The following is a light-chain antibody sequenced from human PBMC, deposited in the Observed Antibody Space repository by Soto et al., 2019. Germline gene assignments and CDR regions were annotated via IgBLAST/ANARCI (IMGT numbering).Light chain of an antibody. CDR2: EGI. Sequence: QSVLTQPASVSGSPGQSITISCTGTSSDIGTYNLVSWYQHYPGKAPKLMIYEGIKRPSGVSNRFSGSKSGNTAFLTISGIQAEDEADYYCCSYAGSGTENYVLGSGTKVTVL. J-gene: IGLJ1*01. CDR3: CSYAGSGTENYV. CDR1: SSDIGTYNL. V-gene: IGLV2-23*01.